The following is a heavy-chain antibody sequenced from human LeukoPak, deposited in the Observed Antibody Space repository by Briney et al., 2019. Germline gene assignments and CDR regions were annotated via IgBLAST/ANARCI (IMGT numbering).Heavy chain of an antibody. CDR3: AKDRGSYSTTADS. J-gene: IGHJ5*01. CDR2: LWYDGTNK. CDR1: GFTFSDYG. V-gene: IGHV3-33*06. Sequence: PGRSLRLSCAASGFTFSDYGIHWVRQAPGKGLEWVAVLWYDGTNKYYGDSVKGRFTISRDNSKNTLYLQMNSLRAEDTAVYYCAKDRGSYSTTADSWGQGTLVTVSS. D-gene: IGHD1-26*01.